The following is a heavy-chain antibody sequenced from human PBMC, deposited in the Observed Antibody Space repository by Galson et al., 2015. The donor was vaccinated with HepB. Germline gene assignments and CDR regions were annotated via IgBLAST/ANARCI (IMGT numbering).Heavy chain of an antibody. D-gene: IGHD3-16*01. CDR3: ARGPGGSSGWAYYFDS. V-gene: IGHV1-24*01. CDR1: GYTVDELS. CDR2: IDPEDGER. J-gene: IGHJ4*02. Sequence: SVKVSCKVSGYTVDELSIHWVRQAPGKGLEWMGGIDPEDGERMYAQSFQGRLTMSEDTSTDTAYMELTSVTAADTAVYYCARGPGGSSGWAYYFDSWGQGTLVTVSS.